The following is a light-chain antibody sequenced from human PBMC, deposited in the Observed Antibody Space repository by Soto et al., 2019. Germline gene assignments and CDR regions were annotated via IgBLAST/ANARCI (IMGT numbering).Light chain of an antibody. CDR3: QQYNNWPT. CDR1: QSVSSN. CDR2: GAS. V-gene: IGKV3-15*01. Sequence: EIVMTQSPATLSVSPGERATLSCRASQSVSSNLAWYQQKPGQAPRLLIYGASTRATGIPARFSGSGSGTEFTLTLSSLQSEDFAIDYCQQYNNWPTFGQGTKVDIK. J-gene: IGKJ1*01.